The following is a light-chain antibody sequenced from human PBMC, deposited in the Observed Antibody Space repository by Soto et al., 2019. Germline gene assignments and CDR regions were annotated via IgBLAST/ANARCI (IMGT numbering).Light chain of an antibody. CDR1: SGSVSTSYY. J-gene: IGLJ3*02. CDR3: VLYMGGGISV. CDR2: STN. V-gene: IGLV8-61*01. Sequence: QTVVTQEPSFSVSPGGTVTLTCGLSSGSVSTSYYPSWYQQTPGQAPRTLIYSTNTRSSGVPDRFPGSILGNKAALTITGAQADDESDYYCVLYMGGGISVFGGGTKVTVL.